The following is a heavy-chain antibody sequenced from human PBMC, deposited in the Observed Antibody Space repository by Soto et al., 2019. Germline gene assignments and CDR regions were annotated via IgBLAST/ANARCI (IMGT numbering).Heavy chain of an antibody. CDR3: ARDRRYDILTGYFFGYFDL. V-gene: IGHV1-69*08. Sequence: QVQLVQSGAEVKKPGSSVKVSCKASGGTFSSYTISWVRQAPGQGLEWMGRIIPILGIANYAQKFQGRVTISADKSTSTAYMELSSLRSEDTAVYYCARDRRYDILTGYFFGYFDLWGRGTLVTVSS. CDR1: GGTFSSYT. CDR2: IIPILGIA. J-gene: IGHJ2*01. D-gene: IGHD3-9*01.